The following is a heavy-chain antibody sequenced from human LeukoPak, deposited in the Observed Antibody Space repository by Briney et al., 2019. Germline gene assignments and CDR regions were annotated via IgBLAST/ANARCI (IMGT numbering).Heavy chain of an antibody. CDR2: ISSNGGST. V-gene: IGHV3-64*01. J-gene: IGHJ4*02. CDR1: GFTFSSYA. Sequence: PGGSLRLSCAASGFTFSSYAMHWVRQAPGKGLEYVSAISSNGGSTYYANSVKGRFTISRDNSKNTLYLQMGSLRAEDMAVYYCARGEQWLAYYFDYWGRGTLVTVSS. D-gene: IGHD6-19*01. CDR3: ARGEQWLAYYFDY.